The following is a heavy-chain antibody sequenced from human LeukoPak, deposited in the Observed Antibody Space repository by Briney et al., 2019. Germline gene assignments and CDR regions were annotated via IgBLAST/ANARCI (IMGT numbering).Heavy chain of an antibody. CDR1: GYTFTSYG. J-gene: IGHJ5*02. Sequence: SVKVSCKASGYTFTSYGISWVRQAPGQGLEWMGGIIPIFGTANYAQKFQGRVTITTDESTSTAYMELSSLRSEDTAVYYCAIYDSSGYYYGWFDPWGQGTLVTVSS. D-gene: IGHD3-22*01. CDR2: IIPIFGTA. CDR3: AIYDSSGYYYGWFDP. V-gene: IGHV1-69*05.